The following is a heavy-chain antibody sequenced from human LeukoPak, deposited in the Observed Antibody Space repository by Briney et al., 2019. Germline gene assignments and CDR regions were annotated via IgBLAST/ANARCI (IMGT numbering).Heavy chain of an antibody. J-gene: IGHJ6*02. Sequence: GGSLRLSCAASGFTFSSYSMNWVRQAPGRGLEWVSSISSSSSYIYYADSVKGRFTISRDIAKNSLYLQMNSLRAEDTAVYYCARDPVSSDVYNGMDVWGQGTTVTVSS. V-gene: IGHV3-21*01. CDR2: ISSSSSYI. D-gene: IGHD1-14*01. CDR1: GFTFSSYS. CDR3: ARDPVSSDVYNGMDV.